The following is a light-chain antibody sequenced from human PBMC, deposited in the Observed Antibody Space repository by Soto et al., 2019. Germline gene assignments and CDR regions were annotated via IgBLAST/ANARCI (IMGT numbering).Light chain of an antibody. CDR1: SSNVGGYNY. Sequence: QPVLTQPRSVSGSPGQSVTISCTGTSSNVGGYNYVSWYQQYPGKAPKVIIYDVNKRPLGVPGRFYGSKSGNTASLTISGLQAEDEADYYCCSYAGTYTYVFGGGTKLTVL. CDR3: CSYAGTYTYV. J-gene: IGLJ2*01. CDR2: DVN. V-gene: IGLV2-11*01.